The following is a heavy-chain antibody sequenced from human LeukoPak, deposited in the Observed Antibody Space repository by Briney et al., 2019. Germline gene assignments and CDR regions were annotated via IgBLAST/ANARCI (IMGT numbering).Heavy chain of an antibody. CDR1: GFTFSSYA. CDR3: AKVGYCSGGSCLPYYYYGMDV. J-gene: IGHJ6*02. V-gene: IGHV3-23*01. D-gene: IGHD2-15*01. Sequence: GGSLRLSCAASGFTFSSYAMSRVRQAPGKGLEWVSAISGSGGSTYYADSVKGRFTISRDNSKNTLYLQMNSLRAEDTAVYYCAKVGYCSGGSCLPYYYYGMDVWGQGTTVTVSS. CDR2: ISGSGGST.